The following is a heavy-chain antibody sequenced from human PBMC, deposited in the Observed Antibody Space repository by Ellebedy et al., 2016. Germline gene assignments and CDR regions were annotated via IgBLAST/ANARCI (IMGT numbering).Heavy chain of an antibody. CDR3: ARDTELGYPNAFDI. CDR2: ISSSGSTI. CDR1: GFTFSDYY. Sequence: GESLKISCAASGFTFSDYYMSWIRQAPGKGLEWVSYISSSGSTIYYADSVKGRFTISRDNAKNSLYLQMNSLRAEDTAVYYCARDTELGYPNAFDIWGQGTMVTVSS. V-gene: IGHV3-11*01. D-gene: IGHD1-26*01. J-gene: IGHJ3*02.